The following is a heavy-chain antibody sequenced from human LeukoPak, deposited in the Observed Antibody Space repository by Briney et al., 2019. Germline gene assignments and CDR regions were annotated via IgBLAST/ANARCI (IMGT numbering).Heavy chain of an antibody. Sequence: GRSLRLSCAASGFTFSSYAMHWVRQAPGKGLEWVAVISYDGSNKYYADSVKGRFTISRDNSKNTLHLQMNSLRAEDTAVYYCAREGIQLWVPYDYWGQGTLVTVSS. V-gene: IGHV3-30-3*01. CDR3: AREGIQLWVPYDY. J-gene: IGHJ4*02. D-gene: IGHD5-18*01. CDR2: ISYDGSNK. CDR1: GFTFSSYA.